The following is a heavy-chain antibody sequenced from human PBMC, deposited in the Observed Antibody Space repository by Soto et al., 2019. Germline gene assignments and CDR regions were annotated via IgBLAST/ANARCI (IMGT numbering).Heavy chain of an antibody. CDR3: ARVAGDHLFFDY. J-gene: IGHJ4*02. V-gene: IGHV3-21*01. CDR2: ITSSGRHI. Sequence: VQLVGSGGGLVQPGGSLRVSCAASGFTFSTYSMTWVRQPPGKGLEWVSSITSSGRHIFYAESVQGRYTISRDNPQNSLYLHMNSLRAEDTAVYYCARVAGDHLFFDYWGQGTRVTVSS. CDR1: GFTFSTYS. D-gene: IGHD7-27*01.